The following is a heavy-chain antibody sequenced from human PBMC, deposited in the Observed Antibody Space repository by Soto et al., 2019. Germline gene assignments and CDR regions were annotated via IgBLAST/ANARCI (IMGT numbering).Heavy chain of an antibody. CDR2: IYPGDSDT. V-gene: IGHV5-51*01. CDR3: AXLXXXXXXXXXXGXXXXYYXXDV. Sequence: PXESLKISCKGSGYSFTSYWIGWVRQMPGKGLEWMGIIYPGDSDTRYSPSFQGQVTISADKSISTAYLQWSSLKASDTAMYYCAXLXXXXXXXXXXGXXXXYYXXDVXGQGXTXXVSS. J-gene: IGHJ6*02. CDR1: GYSFTSYW.